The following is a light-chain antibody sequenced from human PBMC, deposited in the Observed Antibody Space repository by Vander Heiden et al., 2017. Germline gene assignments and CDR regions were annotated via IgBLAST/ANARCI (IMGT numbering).Light chain of an antibody. CDR1: QSISSY. V-gene: IGKV1-39*01. CDR2: AAS. CDR3: QQSDTTPRT. J-gene: IGKJ1*01. Sequence: DIQMTQSPSSLSASVGDRVTITCRASQSISSYLNWYQQKPGKAPKLLIYAASSLHSGVPSRFSGTGSGTDFTLTIMRLQPEAFATYYCQQSDTTPRTFGQGTKVEIK.